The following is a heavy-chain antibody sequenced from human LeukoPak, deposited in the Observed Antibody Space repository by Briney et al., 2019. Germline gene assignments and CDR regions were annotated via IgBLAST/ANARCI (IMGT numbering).Heavy chain of an antibody. J-gene: IGHJ5*02. CDR3: ARHNRDHRYSSGWYGSNWFDP. D-gene: IGHD6-19*01. V-gene: IGHV4-39*01. Sequence: KTSETLSLTCTVSGGSISSSSYYWGWIRQPPGKGLEWIGSIYYSGSTYYNPSLKSRVTISVDTSKNQFSLKLSSVTAADTAVYYCARHNRDHRYSSGWYGSNWFDPWGQGTLVTVSS. CDR2: IYYSGST. CDR1: GGSISSSSYY.